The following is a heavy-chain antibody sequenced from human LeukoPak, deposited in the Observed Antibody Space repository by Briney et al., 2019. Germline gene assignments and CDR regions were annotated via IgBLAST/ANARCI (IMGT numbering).Heavy chain of an antibody. V-gene: IGHV1-2*02. Sequence: ASVKVSCKASGYTFTSYGISWVRQAPGQGLEWMGWINPNSGGTNYAQKFQGRVTMTRDTSISTAYMELNRLTSDDTAVYYCARDTKRSRARWENLGFDPWGQGTLVTVSS. J-gene: IGHJ5*02. CDR1: GYTFTSYG. CDR2: INPNSGGT. CDR3: ARDTKRSRARWENLGFDP. D-gene: IGHD1-26*01.